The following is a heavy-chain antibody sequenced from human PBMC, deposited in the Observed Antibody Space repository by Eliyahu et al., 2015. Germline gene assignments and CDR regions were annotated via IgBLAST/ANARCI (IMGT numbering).Heavy chain of an antibody. J-gene: IGHJ6*03. CDR2: INTSGSS. D-gene: IGHD6-6*01. CDR1: GGSXSSGSYY. CDR3: ARVKGAARPTTRTAVYPQNFYYYYYYMDV. Sequence: QVQLQESGPGLVKPSQTLSLTCTVSGGSXSSGSYYWXWXRQPAGTGXEWMGGINTSGSSNHXPPLKSRVTISVDTSKNQFSLKLSSVTAADTAVYYCARVKGAARPTTRTAVYPQNFYYYYYYMDVWGKGTTVTVSS. V-gene: IGHV4-61*02.